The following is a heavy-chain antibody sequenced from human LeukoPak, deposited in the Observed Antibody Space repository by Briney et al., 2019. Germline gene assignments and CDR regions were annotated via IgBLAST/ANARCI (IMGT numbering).Heavy chain of an antibody. J-gene: IGHJ4*02. CDR3: ARDRGYYYVQYYFDY. D-gene: IGHD3-10*02. Sequence: PGGSLRLSCSASGFTFSSYAMHWVRQAPGKGLEWVAVISYDGSNKYYADSGKGRFTIARDNSKNTLYLQMNSLRAEDTAVYYCARDRGYYYVQYYFDYWGQGTLVTVSS. CDR1: GFTFSSYA. V-gene: IGHV3-30*04. CDR2: ISYDGSNK.